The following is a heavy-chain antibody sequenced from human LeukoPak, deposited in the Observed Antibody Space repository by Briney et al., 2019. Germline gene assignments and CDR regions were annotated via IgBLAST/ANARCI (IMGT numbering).Heavy chain of an antibody. V-gene: IGHV1-2*02. CDR2: INPNSGGT. Sequence: GASVKVSCKASGYTFTGYYMHWVRQAPGQGLEWMGWINPNSGGTNYAQKFQGRVTMTRDTSISTAYMELSRLRSDDTAVYYCARGPSTVTLSYYYYYMDVWGKGTTVTVSS. J-gene: IGHJ6*03. CDR1: GYTFTGYY. CDR3: ARGPSTVTLSYYYYYMDV. D-gene: IGHD4-17*01.